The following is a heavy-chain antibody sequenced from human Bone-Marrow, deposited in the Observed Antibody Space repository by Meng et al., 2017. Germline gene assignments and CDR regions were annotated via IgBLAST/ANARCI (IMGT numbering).Heavy chain of an antibody. CDR3: ATCNYGDSNYGMDV. CDR2: INPNSGGT. Sequence: ASVKVSCKASGYTFTGYYMHWVRQAPGQGLEWMGWINPNSGGTNYAQKFQGRVTMTRDTSISTAYMELSRLRSEDTAVYYCATCNYGDSNYGMDVWGQGTTVTVSS. V-gene: IGHV1-2*02. D-gene: IGHD4-17*01. CDR1: GYTFTGYY. J-gene: IGHJ6*02.